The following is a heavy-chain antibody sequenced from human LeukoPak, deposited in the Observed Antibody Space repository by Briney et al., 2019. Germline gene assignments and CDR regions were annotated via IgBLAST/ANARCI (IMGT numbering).Heavy chain of an antibody. J-gene: IGHJ4*02. D-gene: IGHD3-3*01. V-gene: IGHV4-59*01. CDR3: ARGDGGGVVDY. CDR2: IYYSGST. CDR1: GGSISSYY. Sequence: PSGTLSLTCTVSGGSISSYYWSWIRQPPGKGLEWIGYIYYSGSTNYNPSLKSRVTISVDTSKNEFSLKLSSVTAADTAVYYCARGDGGGVVDYWDQGTLVTVSS.